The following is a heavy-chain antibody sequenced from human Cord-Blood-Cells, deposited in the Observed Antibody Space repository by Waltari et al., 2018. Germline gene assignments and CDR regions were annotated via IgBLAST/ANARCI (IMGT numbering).Heavy chain of an antibody. Sequence: QVQLQQWGAGLLKPSATLSLTCAVYGGSFRGYYWSWIRQHPGKGLEWIGEINHSGSTNYNPSLKSRVTISVDTSKNQFSLKLSSVTAADTAVYYCARAPLRRYSYGHDAFDIWGQGTMVTVSS. CDR3: ARAPLRRYSYGHDAFDI. J-gene: IGHJ3*02. CDR1: GGSFRGYY. CDR2: INHSGST. V-gene: IGHV4-34*01. D-gene: IGHD5-18*01.